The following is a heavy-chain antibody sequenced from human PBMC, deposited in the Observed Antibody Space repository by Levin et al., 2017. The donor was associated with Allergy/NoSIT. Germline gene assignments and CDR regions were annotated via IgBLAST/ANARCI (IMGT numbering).Heavy chain of an antibody. CDR2: ISSSSSYT. CDR1: GFTFSDYY. V-gene: IGHV3-11*05. D-gene: IGHD4-23*01. Sequence: GGSLRLSCAASGFTFSDYYMSWIRQAPGKGLEWVSYISSSSSYTNYADSVERRFTISRDNAKNSLYLQMNSLRAEDTAVYYCARGLDDDGGNVRGRGLWFDPWGQGTLVTVSS. CDR3: ARGLDDDGGNVRGRGLWFDP. J-gene: IGHJ5*02.